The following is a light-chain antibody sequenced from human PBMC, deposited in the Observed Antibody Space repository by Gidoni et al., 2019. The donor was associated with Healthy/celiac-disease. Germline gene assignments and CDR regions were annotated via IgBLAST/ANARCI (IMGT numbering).Light chain of an antibody. CDR1: QSVRSN. Sequence: DKVMTPSPATLSVSPGVSAILSCSASQSVRSNFARYQQTPGQAPRILICGASTRVTSMPAWFSGSGSGTEYSLTISSLQSEDVAVYYCQQYNNRPPITFGQGTRLEIK. CDR2: GAS. CDR3: QQYNNRPPIT. V-gene: IGKV3-15*01. J-gene: IGKJ5*01.